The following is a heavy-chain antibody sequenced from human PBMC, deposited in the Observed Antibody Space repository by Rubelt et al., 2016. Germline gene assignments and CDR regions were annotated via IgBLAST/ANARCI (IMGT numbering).Heavy chain of an antibody. Sequence: QVQLQQWGAGLLKPSETLSLTCAVYGGSFSGYYWSWIRQPPGKGLEWIGYIYYSGSTNYNPSLKRRVTISVDKSKNQFSLKLSAVTAADTAVYYCARGGGTADYYFDYWGQGTLVTVSS. J-gene: IGHJ4*02. V-gene: IGHV4-34*11. CDR1: GGSFSGYY. CDR2: IYYSGST. CDR3: ARGGGTADYYFDY.